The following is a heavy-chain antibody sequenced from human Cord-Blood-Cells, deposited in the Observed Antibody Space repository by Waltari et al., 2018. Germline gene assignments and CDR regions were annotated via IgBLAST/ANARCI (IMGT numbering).Heavy chain of an antibody. CDR3: AREVYDFWSGYYTEGYYYYYMDV. CDR2: IYSGGST. V-gene: IGHV3-53*01. CDR1: GFTVSSNY. J-gene: IGHJ6*03. Sequence: EVQLVESGGGLIQPGGSLRLSCAASGFTVSSNYMSWVRQAPGKGLGWGSVIYSGGSTYYANSVKGRVTISRDKVKNTLYPHMNSLRAEDTAVYYCAREVYDFWSGYYTEGYYYYYMDVWGKGTTVTVSS. D-gene: IGHD3-3*01.